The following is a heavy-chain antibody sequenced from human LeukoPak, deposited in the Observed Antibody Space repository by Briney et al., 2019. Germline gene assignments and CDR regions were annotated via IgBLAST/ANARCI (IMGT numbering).Heavy chain of an antibody. CDR3: AREGSLYDSGNYYLSWFDP. J-gene: IGHJ5*02. Sequence: GASVKVSCKTSGYTFNTYGIAWVRQAPGQRLEWMGWISAYNGNTNYAQNLQDRVTMTTDTSTTTAYMELRSLRSDDTAVYYCAREGSLYDSGNYYLSWFDPWGQGTLVTVSS. CDR2: ISAYNGNT. CDR1: GYTFNTYG. V-gene: IGHV1-18*01. D-gene: IGHD3-22*01.